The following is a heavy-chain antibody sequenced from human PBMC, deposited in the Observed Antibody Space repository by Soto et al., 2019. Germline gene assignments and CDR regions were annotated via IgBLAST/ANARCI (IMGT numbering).Heavy chain of an antibody. Sequence: PSETLSLTCAVYGGSFSGYYWSWIRQPPGKGPEWIGEINHSGSTNYNPSLKSRVTISVDTSKNQFSLKLSSVTAADTAVYYCARAPSYYYYGMDVWGQGTTVTVSS. CDR1: GGSFSGYY. J-gene: IGHJ6*02. V-gene: IGHV4-34*01. CDR2: INHSGST. CDR3: ARAPSYYYYGMDV.